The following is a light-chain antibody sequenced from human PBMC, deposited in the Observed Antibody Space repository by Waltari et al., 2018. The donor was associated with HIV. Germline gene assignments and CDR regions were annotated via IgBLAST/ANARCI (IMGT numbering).Light chain of an antibody. V-gene: IGLV3-27*01. J-gene: IGLJ2*01. CDR3: YSAGDHDVV. CDR1: ILAKKY. CDR2: EDS. Sequence: SYELTQPSSVSVSPGQTAGITCSGDILAKKYGRWFQQKPGQAPVVVIYEDSERPSGIPERFSGSSSGTTVTLTITGAQVEDDADYYCYSAGDHDVVFGGGTKLTVL.